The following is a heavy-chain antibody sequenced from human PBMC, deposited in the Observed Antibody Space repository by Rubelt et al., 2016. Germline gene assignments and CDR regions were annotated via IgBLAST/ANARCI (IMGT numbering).Heavy chain of an antibody. Sequence: QVQLVQSGAEVKKPGASVKVSCKASGYTFTGYYMHWVRQAPGQGLEWMGWINPNSGCTNYAQKLQGRGTMTRDTSSSPAYMELSRLRPDDTAVYYCARFAIGGHSSGYLFDYWGQGTLVTVSS. CDR3: ARFAIGGHSSGYLFDY. CDR2: INPNSGCT. CDR1: GYTFTGYY. V-gene: IGHV1-2*02. J-gene: IGHJ4*02. D-gene: IGHD3-22*01.